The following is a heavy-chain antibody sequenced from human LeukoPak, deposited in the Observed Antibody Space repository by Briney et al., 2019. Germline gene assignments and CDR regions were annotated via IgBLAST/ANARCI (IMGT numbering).Heavy chain of an antibody. CDR3: ARASPYDNWSGYWFDP. Sequence: PSETLSLTCTVSGGSISSSSYYWSWIRQPPGKGLEWIGYINYSGSTKYNPSLKSRVTISVDKSKNQFSLKVNSVTAADTAVYYRARASPYDNWSGYWFDPWGQGTLVTVSS. D-gene: IGHD3-3*01. CDR1: GGSISSSSYY. CDR2: INYSGST. V-gene: IGHV4-61*05. J-gene: IGHJ5*02.